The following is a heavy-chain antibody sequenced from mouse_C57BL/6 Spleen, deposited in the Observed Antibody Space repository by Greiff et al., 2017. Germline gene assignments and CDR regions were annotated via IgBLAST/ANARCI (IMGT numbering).Heavy chain of an antibody. CDR3: AKIIRDYYAMDY. Sequence: VKVVESGPGLVQPSQSLSITCTVSGFSLTSYGVHWVRQSPGKGLEWLGVIWRGGSTDYNAAFMSRLSITKDNSKSQVFFKMNSLQADDTAIYYCAKIIRDYYAMDYWGQGTSVTVSS. CDR2: IWRGGST. CDR1: GFSLTSYG. J-gene: IGHJ4*01. V-gene: IGHV2-5*01. D-gene: IGHD2-12*01.